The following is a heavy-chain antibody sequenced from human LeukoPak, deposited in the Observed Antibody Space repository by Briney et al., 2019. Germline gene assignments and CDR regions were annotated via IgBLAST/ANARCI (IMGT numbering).Heavy chain of an antibody. CDR2: INSDGSWT. D-gene: IGHD6-19*01. V-gene: IGHV3-74*01. CDR1: GNYW. J-gene: IGHJ4*02. Sequence: GGSLRLSCAASGNYWMHWVRQVPGKGLVWVSYINSDGSWTSYADSVKGRFTISKDNAKNTVYLQMNSLRAEDTAVYYCARESVAGNRDFDYWGQGTLVTISS. CDR3: ARESVAGNRDFDY.